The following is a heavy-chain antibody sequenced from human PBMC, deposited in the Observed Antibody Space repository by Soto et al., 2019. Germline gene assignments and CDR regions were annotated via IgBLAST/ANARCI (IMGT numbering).Heavy chain of an antibody. Sequence: QVHLVQSGAEVKKPGASVKVSCKASGYTYTSYGITWVRQAPGQGLEWMGWISAHNGNTDYAQKLQGRVIVTRDTSTSTAYMELRSLRSDDTAVYYCARGRYGDYWGQGALVTVSS. J-gene: IGHJ4*02. CDR3: ARGRYGDY. D-gene: IGHD1-1*01. CDR2: ISAHNGNT. V-gene: IGHV1-18*01. CDR1: GYTYTSYG.